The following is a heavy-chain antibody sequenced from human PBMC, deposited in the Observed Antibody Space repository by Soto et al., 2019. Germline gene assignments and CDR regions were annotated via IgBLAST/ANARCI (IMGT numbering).Heavy chain of an antibody. Sequence: SETLSLTCTVSGGSISSYYWSWIRQPPGKGLEWIGYIYYSGSTNYNPSLKSRVTISVDTSKNQFSLKLSSVTAADTAVYYCARHGKAFWYFDYWGQGTLVTSPQ. CDR3: ARHGKAFWYFDY. CDR2: IYYSGST. D-gene: IGHD1-26*01. J-gene: IGHJ4*02. CDR1: GGSISSYY. V-gene: IGHV4-59*08.